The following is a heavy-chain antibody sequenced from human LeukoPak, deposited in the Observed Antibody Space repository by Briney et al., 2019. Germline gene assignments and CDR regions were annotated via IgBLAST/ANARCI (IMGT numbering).Heavy chain of an antibody. Sequence: SETLSLTCTVSGGSISSYYWSWIRQPPGKGLEWIGYIYYSGSTNYNPSLKSRVTISVDTSKNQFSLKLSSVTAADTAVYYCARDPNAAVSYSDYWGQGTLVTVSS. J-gene: IGHJ4*02. D-gene: IGHD6-13*01. V-gene: IGHV4-59*12. CDR3: ARDPNAAVSYSDY. CDR2: IYYSGST. CDR1: GGSISSYY.